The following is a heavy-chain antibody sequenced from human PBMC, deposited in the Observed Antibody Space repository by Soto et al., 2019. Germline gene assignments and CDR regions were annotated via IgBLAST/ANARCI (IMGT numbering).Heavy chain of an antibody. D-gene: IGHD6-13*01. Sequence: GGSLRLSCAASGFTFSSYWMYWVRQAPGKGLVWVSRIKTDGSATTYADSVKDRFTISRDNAKNTVYLQMNSLRADDTAVYYCARRMAAVSAFDYWGQGTLVTVSS. V-gene: IGHV3-74*01. CDR1: GFTFSSYW. CDR2: IKTDGSAT. CDR3: ARRMAAVSAFDY. J-gene: IGHJ4*02.